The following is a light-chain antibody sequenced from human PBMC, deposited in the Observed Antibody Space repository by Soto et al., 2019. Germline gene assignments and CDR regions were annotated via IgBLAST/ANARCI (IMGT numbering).Light chain of an antibody. V-gene: IGLV2-14*01. Sequence: TQPASVSGFPVQSITISCTGTGSDGGGYNYVSWSQQHPGNASKAIIYDVSNRPSGFSNRFSGSKSGNTSSLTSSGLEAEDQADYCFSVSTRATSPLVLGGATKVTVL. J-gene: IGLJ2*01. CDR3: SVSTRATSPLV. CDR1: GSDGGGYNY. CDR2: DVS.